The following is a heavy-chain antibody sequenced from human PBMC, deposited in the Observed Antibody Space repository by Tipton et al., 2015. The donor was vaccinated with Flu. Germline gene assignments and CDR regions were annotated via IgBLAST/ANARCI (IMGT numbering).Heavy chain of an antibody. CDR2: INSDGYST. CDR3: ARDKGYSSFDY. CDR1: GFTFSNYW. J-gene: IGHJ4*02. Sequence: SLRLSCVASGFTFSNYWMHWVRQAPGEGLVWVSRINSDGYSTTYADSVNGRFTISRDNARNTVYLQRNSLRAEDTAVYYCARDKGYSSFDYWGQGTMVTVPA. V-gene: IGHV3-74*01. D-gene: IGHD5-18*01.